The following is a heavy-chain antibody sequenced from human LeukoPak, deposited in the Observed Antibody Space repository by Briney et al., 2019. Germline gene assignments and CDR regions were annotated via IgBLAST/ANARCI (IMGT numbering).Heavy chain of an antibody. J-gene: IGHJ5*02. CDR3: ARDPATTNWFDP. V-gene: IGHV1-69*05. CDR1: GGTFSSYA. D-gene: IGHD1-1*01. CDR2: IIPIFGTA. Sequence: SVKVSCKASGGTFSSYAISWVRQAPGQGLEWMGRIIPIFGTANYAQKFQGRVTITTDESTSTAYMELSSLRSEDTAVYYCARDPATTNWFDPWGQRTLVTVSS.